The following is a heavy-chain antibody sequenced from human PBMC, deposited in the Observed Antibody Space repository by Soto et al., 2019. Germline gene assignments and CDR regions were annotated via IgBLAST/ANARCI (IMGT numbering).Heavy chain of an antibody. J-gene: IGHJ6*04. V-gene: IGHV1-18*01. Sequence: QVQLVQSGDEVKKPGASVKVSCKASGYIFVNYGIAWVRQAPGQGLEWMGWISPYTGNTHSATKVQARLTMTTDTSTSTAYMDLGSLTSDDTAVYYCVMVDNYVTPTPQDVWGKGTTVTVSS. D-gene: IGHD3-16*01. CDR2: ISPYTGNT. CDR1: GYIFVNYG. CDR3: VMVDNYVTPTPQDV.